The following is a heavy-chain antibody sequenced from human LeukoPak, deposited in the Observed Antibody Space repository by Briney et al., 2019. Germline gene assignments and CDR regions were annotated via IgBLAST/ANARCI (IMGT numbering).Heavy chain of an antibody. CDR2: IYYSGST. CDR1: GGSISTYY. D-gene: IGHD3-10*01. Sequence: SETLSLTCTVSGGSISTYYWSWIRQPPRKGLEWIGYIYYSGSTNYNPSLKSRLTISVDTSKNQFSLKLSSVTAADTAVYYCARGGPSYYGSGSPFDYWGQGTLVTISS. J-gene: IGHJ4*02. V-gene: IGHV4-59*01. CDR3: ARGGPSYYGSGSPFDY.